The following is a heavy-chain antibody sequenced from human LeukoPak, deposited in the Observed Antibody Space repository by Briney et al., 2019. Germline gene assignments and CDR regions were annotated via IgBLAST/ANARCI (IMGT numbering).Heavy chain of an antibody. D-gene: IGHD3-22*01. CDR1: GFTFTSYA. CDR3: AKDLSYDSSGYYPYFDY. J-gene: IGHJ4*02. V-gene: IGHV3-23*01. Sequence: PGGSLRVSCAASGFTFTSYALSWVRQAPGNGLEWVSAISGSGGSTYYADSVKGRFTISRDSSKNTLYLQMDSLRAEDTAVYYCAKDLSYDSSGYYPYFDYWGQGTLVTVSS. CDR2: ISGSGGST.